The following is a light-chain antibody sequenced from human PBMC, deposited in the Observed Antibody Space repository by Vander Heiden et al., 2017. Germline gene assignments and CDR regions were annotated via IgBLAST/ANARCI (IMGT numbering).Light chain of an antibody. CDR3: QQRSNWPLLT. CDR2: DAS. Sequence: DIVFTHSPATLSFSPGARASLSCRAGQSVSSYLAWYQQKPGQAPRLLIYDASDRATGIPARFSGSGSGTDFTLTISSLEPEDFAVYYCQQRSNWPLLTFGGGTKVEIK. V-gene: IGKV3-11*01. CDR1: QSVSSY. J-gene: IGKJ4*01.